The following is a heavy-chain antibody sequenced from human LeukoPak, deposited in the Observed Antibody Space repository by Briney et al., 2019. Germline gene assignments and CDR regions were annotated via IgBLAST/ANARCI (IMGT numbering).Heavy chain of an antibody. CDR2: ISASGIST. D-gene: IGHD2-21*01. Sequence: GGSLRLSCAASGFTFSTYAVSWVRQAPGKGLEWVSGISASGISTYYADSVKGRFTISRDNSKYTLYLQMNSLRAEDTAIYYCARSDLGPNYYYGLDVWGQGTTVTVSS. CDR3: ARSDLGPNYYYGLDV. CDR1: GFTFSTYA. J-gene: IGHJ6*02. V-gene: IGHV3-23*01.